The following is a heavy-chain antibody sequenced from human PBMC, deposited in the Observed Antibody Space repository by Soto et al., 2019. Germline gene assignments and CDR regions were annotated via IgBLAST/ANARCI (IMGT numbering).Heavy chain of an antibody. V-gene: IGHV3-20*04. D-gene: IGHD4-17*01. CDR1: GFGFDEYG. J-gene: IGHJ4*02. CDR2: INRHGDST. Sequence: EVSLVESGGGVVRPGGSLRLSCAASGFGFDEYGMSWVRQDPGKGLEWVSGINRHGDSTGYADSVKGRFTISRDNAKNSLYLQMNGLRAEHTAFYYCARDHRWGYEYGDYGDSWGQGTLVTVSS. CDR3: ARDHRWGYEYGDYGDS.